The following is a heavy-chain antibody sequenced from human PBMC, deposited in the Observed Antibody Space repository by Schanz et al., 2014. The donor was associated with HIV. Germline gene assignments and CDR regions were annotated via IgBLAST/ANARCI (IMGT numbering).Heavy chain of an antibody. CDR2: ISYDGSNK. CDR3: AKGSSLWSFYYGMDV. V-gene: IGHV3-30*18. J-gene: IGHJ6*02. CDR1: GFTFSSYG. Sequence: QVQLVESGGGVVQPGRSLRLSCAASGFTFSSYGMHWVRQAPGKGLERVAVISYDGSNKYYADSVKGRFTISRDNSKNTLYLQMNSLRAEDTAVYYCAKGSSLWSFYYGMDVWGQGTTVTVSS. D-gene: IGHD3-10*01.